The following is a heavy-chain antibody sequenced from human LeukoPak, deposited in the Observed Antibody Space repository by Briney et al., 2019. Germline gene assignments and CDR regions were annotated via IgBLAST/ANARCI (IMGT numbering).Heavy chain of an antibody. J-gene: IGHJ6*02. Sequence: ASVKVSCKASGYTFTGYYMHWVRQAPGQGLEWMGRINPNSGGTNYAQKFQGRVTMTRDTSISTAYMELRSLRSDDTAVYYCARDSEDIGVVVVAAAYYYYYGMDVWGQGTTVTVSS. CDR2: INPNSGGT. CDR3: ARDSEDIGVVVVAAAYYYYYGMDV. V-gene: IGHV1-2*06. CDR1: GYTFTGYY. D-gene: IGHD2-15*01.